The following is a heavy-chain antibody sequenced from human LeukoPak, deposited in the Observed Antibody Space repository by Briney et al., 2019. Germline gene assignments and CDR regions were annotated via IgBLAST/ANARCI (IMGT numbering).Heavy chain of an antibody. J-gene: IGHJ4*02. Sequence: GASVKVSCKASGYTFTSYYMHWVRQAPGQGLEWMGIINPSGGSTSYAQKFQGRVTMTRDTSTSTVYMELSSLRSEDTAVYYCAREDERRQRWLQLAADGFDYWGQGTLVTVSS. D-gene: IGHD5-24*01. CDR1: GYTFTSYY. CDR2: INPSGGST. V-gene: IGHV1-46*01. CDR3: AREDERRQRWLQLAADGFDY.